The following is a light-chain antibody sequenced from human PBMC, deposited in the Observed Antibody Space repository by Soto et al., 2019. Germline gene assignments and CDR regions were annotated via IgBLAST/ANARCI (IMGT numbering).Light chain of an antibody. Sequence: DIVVTQSPDSLPVSLGERATINCKSSQSVLSSSNAKNYLAWYRQKPGQPPKLLIYWASTRESGVPDRFSGSGSGTDFTLTITRLQAEDVAVYYCQQYYNSPYTFGQGTQLEIK. CDR2: WAS. CDR1: QSVLSSSNAKNY. V-gene: IGKV4-1*01. J-gene: IGKJ2*01. CDR3: QQYYNSPYT.